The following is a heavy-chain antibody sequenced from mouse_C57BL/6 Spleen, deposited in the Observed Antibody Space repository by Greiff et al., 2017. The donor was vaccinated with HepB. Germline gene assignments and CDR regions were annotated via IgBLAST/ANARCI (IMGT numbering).Heavy chain of an antibody. CDR1: GYTFTSYW. Sequence: QVQLQQSGAELVKPGASVKMSCKASGYTFTSYWITWVKQRPGQGLEWIGDIYPGSGSTNYNEKFKSKATLTVDTSSSTAYMQLSSLTSEDSAVYYCARVLITTVVADYFDYWGQGTTLTVSS. D-gene: IGHD1-1*01. CDR2: IYPGSGST. CDR3: ARVLITTVVADYFDY. J-gene: IGHJ2*01. V-gene: IGHV1-55*01.